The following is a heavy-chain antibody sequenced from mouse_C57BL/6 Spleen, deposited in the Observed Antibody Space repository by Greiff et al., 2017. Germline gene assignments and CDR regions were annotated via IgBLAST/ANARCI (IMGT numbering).Heavy chain of an antibody. CDR3: ARVYGSSYEGYFDV. D-gene: IGHD1-1*01. V-gene: IGHV1-55*01. J-gene: IGHJ1*03. Sequence: QVQLQQPGAELVKPGASVKMSCKASGYTFTSYWITWVKQRPGQGLEWIGDLYPGSGSTNYNEKFKSKATLTVDTSSSTAYMQLSSLTSEDSAVYYCARVYGSSYEGYFDVWGTGTTVTVSS. CDR1: GYTFTSYW. CDR2: LYPGSGST.